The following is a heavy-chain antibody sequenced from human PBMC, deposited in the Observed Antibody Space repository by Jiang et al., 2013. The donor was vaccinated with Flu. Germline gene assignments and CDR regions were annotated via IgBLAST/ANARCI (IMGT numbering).Heavy chain of an antibody. CDR2: ISYDGSNK. CDR1: GFTFSSYG. CDR3: AKGYGSGTIIPTWYYYYGMDV. V-gene: IGHV3-30*18. D-gene: IGHD3-10*01. Sequence: VESGGGVVQPGRSLRLSCAASGFTFSSYGMHWVRQAPGKGLEWVTVISYDGSNKYYADSVKGRFTISRDNSKNTLWLQINSLKPEDTAVYYCAKGYGSGTIIPTWYYYYGMDVWGQGTTVTVSS. J-gene: IGHJ6*02.